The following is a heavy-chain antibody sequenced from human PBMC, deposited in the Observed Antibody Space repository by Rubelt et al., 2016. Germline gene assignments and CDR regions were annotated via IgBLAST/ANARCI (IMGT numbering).Heavy chain of an antibody. CDR2: INPNSGGT. Sequence: GRINPNSGGTNYAQKFQGRVTMTRDTSISTAYMELSRLRSDDTAVYYCARHPLDYGDYYFDYWGQGTLVTVSS. D-gene: IGHD4-17*01. V-gene: IGHV1-2*06. J-gene: IGHJ4*02. CDR3: ARHPLDYGDYYFDY.